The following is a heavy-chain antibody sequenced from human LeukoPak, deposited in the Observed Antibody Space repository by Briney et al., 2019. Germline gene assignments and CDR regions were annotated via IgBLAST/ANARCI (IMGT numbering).Heavy chain of an antibody. CDR3: VRGNTGPHE. CDR1: GFRFTNFW. D-gene: IGHD1-14*01. CDR2: INNDGTNI. Sequence: GGSLRLSCAASGFRFTNFWMHWVRQVPGEGLVWVSRINNDGTNIVYADSVKGRLTMSRDNAKNTVDLQMDSLRVEDTAMYYCVRGNTGPHEWGQGNMVTVSS. V-gene: IGHV3-74*01. J-gene: IGHJ4*02.